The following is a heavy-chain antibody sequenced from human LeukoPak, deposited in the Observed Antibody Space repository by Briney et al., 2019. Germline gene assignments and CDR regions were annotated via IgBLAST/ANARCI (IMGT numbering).Heavy chain of an antibody. D-gene: IGHD3-9*01. CDR2: ISTGNGKT. CDR3: ARGNTIFYIDY. J-gene: IGHJ4*02. V-gene: IGHV1-18*01. Sequence: ASVKVSCKASGDTFIRYGISWVRQAPGQGLEWMGWISTGNGKTNYGQKFQGRVTMTTDTSTGTAYMELRSLRSDDTAVYYCARGNTIFYIDYWGQGTLVTVSS. CDR1: GDTFIRYG.